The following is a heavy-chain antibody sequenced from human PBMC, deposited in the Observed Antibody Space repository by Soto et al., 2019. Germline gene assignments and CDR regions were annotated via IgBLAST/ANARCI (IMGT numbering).Heavy chain of an antibody. D-gene: IGHD2-15*01. CDR1: CGSISSSSYY. CDR3: ARQGTLVTPFEY. J-gene: IGHJ4*02. Sequence: SDTLSLTCTVSCGSISSSSYYWVFIRQPPGKGLEWIGSIYYSWSTYYNPSLKSRVTISVDTSKNQFSLKLSSVTAADTAVYYCARQGTLVTPFEYWGQGTLVTVSS. V-gene: IGHV4-39*01. CDR2: IYYSWST.